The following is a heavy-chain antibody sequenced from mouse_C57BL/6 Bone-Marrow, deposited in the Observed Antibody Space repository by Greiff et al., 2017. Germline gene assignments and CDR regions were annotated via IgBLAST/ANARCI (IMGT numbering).Heavy chain of an antibody. CDR2: IYPRSGNT. CDR3: ARRAGTAWFAY. Sequence: QVQLQQSGAELARPGASVKLSCKASGYTFTSYGISWVKQRTGQGLEWIGEIYPRSGNTYYNEKFKGKATLTADKSSSTAYMELRSLTSEDSAVYFCARRAGTAWFAYWGQGTLVTVSA. V-gene: IGHV1-81*01. CDR1: GYTFTSYG. D-gene: IGHD4-1*01. J-gene: IGHJ3*01.